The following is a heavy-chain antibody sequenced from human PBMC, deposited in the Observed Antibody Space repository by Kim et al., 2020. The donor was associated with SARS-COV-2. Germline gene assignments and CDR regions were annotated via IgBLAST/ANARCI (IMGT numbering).Heavy chain of an antibody. V-gene: IGHV3-23*01. J-gene: IGHJ4*02. Sequence: SCSERGKARFTISRDNSNSSLYLLMNSLRAEDTAVYYCAKRAGRAFDYWGQGALVTVSS. D-gene: IGHD1-26*01. CDR3: AKRAGRAFDY.